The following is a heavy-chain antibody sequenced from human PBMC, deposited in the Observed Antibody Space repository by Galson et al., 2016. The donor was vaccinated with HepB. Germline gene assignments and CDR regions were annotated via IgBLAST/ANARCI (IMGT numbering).Heavy chain of an antibody. D-gene: IGHD3-10*01. Sequence: SGAEVKKPGESLKISCSTSGYIFTTHYIAWVRQMPGKGLEWMGAIFPAGSHTTYSPSLQGQITISAGTSITTAYLQWSSLGASDTAIYYCARHLGVLDAFDVWGQGTVVTVSS. J-gene: IGHJ3*01. CDR2: IFPAGSHT. CDR1: GYIFTTHY. V-gene: IGHV5-51*01. CDR3: ARHLGVLDAFDV.